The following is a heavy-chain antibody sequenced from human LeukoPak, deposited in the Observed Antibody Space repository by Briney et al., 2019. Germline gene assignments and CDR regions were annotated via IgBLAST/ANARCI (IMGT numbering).Heavy chain of an antibody. CDR1: GFTFSSYG. J-gene: IGHJ4*02. D-gene: IGHD4-17*01. Sequence: GGSLRLSCAASGFTFSSYGMHWVRQAPGKGLEWVAVISYDGSNKYYADSVKGRFTISRDNSKKTLYLQMNSLGAEDTAVYYCAKETHDYGAPGLHWGQEPLVPVPS. CDR2: ISYDGSNK. V-gene: IGHV3-30*18. CDR3: AKETHDYGAPGLH.